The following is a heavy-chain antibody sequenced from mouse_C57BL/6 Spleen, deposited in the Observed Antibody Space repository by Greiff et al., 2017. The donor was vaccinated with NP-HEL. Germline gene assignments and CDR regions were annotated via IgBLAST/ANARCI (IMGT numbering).Heavy chain of an antibody. CDR1: GFTFSDYY. D-gene: IGHD4-1*01. CDR2: ISNGGGST. J-gene: IGHJ3*01. Sequence: EVQLVESGGGLVQPGGSLKLSCAASGFTFSDYYMYWVRQTPEKRLEWVAYISNGGGSTYYPDTVKGRFTISRDNAKNTLYLQMSRLKSEDTAMYYCARQKLGRGWFAYWGQGTLVTVSA. CDR3: ARQKLGRGWFAY. V-gene: IGHV5-12*01.